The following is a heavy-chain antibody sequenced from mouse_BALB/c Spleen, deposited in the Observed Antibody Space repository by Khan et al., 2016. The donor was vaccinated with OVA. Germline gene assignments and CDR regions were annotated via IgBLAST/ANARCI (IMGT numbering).Heavy chain of an antibody. Sequence: QVRLQQSGAELVRPGASVKLSCKTSGYIFTSYWIHWVKQRSGQGLEWIARIYPGTDNTYYNENLKDKATLTADKSSSTAYMQLSSLTSEDSAVYFGAREEALYYFDYWGQGTTLTVSS. CDR3: AREEALYYFDY. V-gene: IGHV1S132*01. J-gene: IGHJ2*01. CDR1: GYIFTSYW. CDR2: IYPGTDNT. D-gene: IGHD3-2*02.